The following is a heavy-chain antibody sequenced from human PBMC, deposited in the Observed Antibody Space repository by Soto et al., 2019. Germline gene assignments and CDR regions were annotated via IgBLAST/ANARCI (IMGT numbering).Heavy chain of an antibody. CDR3: AHSMGLITIFGVVISAFDI. D-gene: IGHD3-3*01. CDR2: IYWDDDK. Sequence: QITLKESGPPLVKPTQPLTLTCTFSGFSLSTSGVGVGWIRQPPGKALEWLALIYWDDDKRYSPSLKSRLTITKDTSKNQVVLTMTNMDPVDTATYYCAHSMGLITIFGVVISAFDIWGQGTMVTVSS. V-gene: IGHV2-5*02. J-gene: IGHJ3*02. CDR1: GFSLSTSGVG.